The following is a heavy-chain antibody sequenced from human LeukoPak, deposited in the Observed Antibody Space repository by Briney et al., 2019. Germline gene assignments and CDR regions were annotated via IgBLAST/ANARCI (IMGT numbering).Heavy chain of an antibody. CDR2: IYPGDSDT. CDR3: ARSQGYCSGGSCLQGDWFDP. V-gene: IGHV5-51*01. J-gene: IGHJ5*02. D-gene: IGHD2-15*01. Sequence: GESLKISCKGSGYSFSNYWIGWVRQMPGKGLEWMGIIYPGDSDTRYSPSFQGQVTISADKSISTAYLQWGSLKASDTAMYYCARSQGYCSGGSCLQGDWFDPWGQGTLVTVSS. CDR1: GYSFSNYW.